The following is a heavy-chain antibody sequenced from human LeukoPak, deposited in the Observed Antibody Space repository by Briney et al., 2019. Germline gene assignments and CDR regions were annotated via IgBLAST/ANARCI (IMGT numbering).Heavy chain of an antibody. J-gene: IGHJ4*02. D-gene: IGHD6-6*01. Sequence: GGSLRLSCAVSGFTFSDYYMSWIRQAPGKGLEWVSYISSSGSTIYYTDSVKGRFAISRDNAKNSLYLQMNSLRAEDTAVYYCAKVKEQLVPDYWGQGTLVTVSS. V-gene: IGHV3-11*04. CDR3: AKVKEQLVPDY. CDR1: GFTFSDYY. CDR2: ISSSGSTI.